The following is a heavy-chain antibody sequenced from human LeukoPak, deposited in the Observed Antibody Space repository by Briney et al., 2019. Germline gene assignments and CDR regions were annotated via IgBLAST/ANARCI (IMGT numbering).Heavy chain of an antibody. J-gene: IGHJ4*02. D-gene: IGHD1-26*01. CDR3: AREGGSYYPHYYFDY. V-gene: IGHV4-59*01. CDR2: IYYSGST. Sequence: SETLSLTCTVSGGSISSYYWSWIRQPAGKGLEWIGYIYYSGSTNYNPSLKSRVTISVDTSKNQFSLKLRSVTAADTAVYYCAREGGSYYPHYYFDYWGQGTLVTVSS. CDR1: GGSISSYY.